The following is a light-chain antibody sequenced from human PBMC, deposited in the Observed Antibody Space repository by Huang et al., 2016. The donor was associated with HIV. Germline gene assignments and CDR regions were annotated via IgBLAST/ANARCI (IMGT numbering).Light chain of an antibody. CDR2: GAS. J-gene: IGKJ1*01. Sequence: EIVMTQPPATLSVYPGERATLSCRASQSVSSNLAWYQHKPGQAPRRRISGASTRATGIPSRCSGSGSGTEFTLTISSLQSEDFAVYYCQQYNNWRTFGQGTKVDIK. V-gene: IGKV3-15*01. CDR1: QSVSSN. CDR3: QQYNNWRT.